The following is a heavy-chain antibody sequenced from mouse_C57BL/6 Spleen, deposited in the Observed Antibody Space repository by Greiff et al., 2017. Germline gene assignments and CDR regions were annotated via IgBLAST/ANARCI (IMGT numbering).Heavy chain of an antibody. J-gene: IGHJ2*01. Sequence: VQLQQSGAELVRPGASVTLSCKASGYTFTDYEMHWVKQTPVHGLEWIGAIDPETGGTAYNQKFKGKAILTADKSSSTADMELRSLTSEDSAVYYSTRKDYGSSYYFDYWGQGTTLTVSS. CDR3: TRKDYGSSYYFDY. CDR1: GYTFTDYE. D-gene: IGHD1-1*01. V-gene: IGHV1-15*01. CDR2: IDPETGGT.